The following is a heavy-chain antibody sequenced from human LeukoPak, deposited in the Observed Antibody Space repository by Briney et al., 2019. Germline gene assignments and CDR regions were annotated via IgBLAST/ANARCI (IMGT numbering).Heavy chain of an antibody. V-gene: IGHV3-21*01. CDR3: ARNTVTKYYFDF. D-gene: IGHD4-17*01. Sequence: PGGSLRLSCAASGFTFSTHSMNWVRRAPGKGLEWVSSISSSSSYIFYADSVKGRFTISRDNAKNSLYLQMNSLRAEDTAVYYCARNTVTKYYFDFWGQGTLVTVSS. CDR2: ISSSSSYI. J-gene: IGHJ4*02. CDR1: GFTFSTHS.